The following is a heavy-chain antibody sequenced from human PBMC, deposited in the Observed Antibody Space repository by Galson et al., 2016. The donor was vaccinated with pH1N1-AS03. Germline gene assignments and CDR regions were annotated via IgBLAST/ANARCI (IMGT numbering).Heavy chain of an antibody. J-gene: IGHJ5*02. D-gene: IGHD4-17*01. V-gene: IGHV2-70*01. Sequence: PALVKPTQTLTLTCTFSGFSLRTSGMCVSWIRQPPGKALEWLALIDWDDDKYYSTSLKTRLTISKDTSKNQVVLTMTNMDPVDTATYYCARMHYGEYAGWFDPWGQGTLVTVSS. CDR2: IDWDDDK. CDR1: GFSLRTSGMC. CDR3: ARMHYGEYAGWFDP.